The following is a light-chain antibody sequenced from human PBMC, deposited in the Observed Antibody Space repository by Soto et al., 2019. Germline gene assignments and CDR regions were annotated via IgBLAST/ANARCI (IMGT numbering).Light chain of an antibody. CDR3: QHYGSSPPLT. J-gene: IGKJ4*01. V-gene: IGKV3-20*01. CDR1: QSVSCTF. CDR2: GAS. Sequence: EFVLTQSPGTLSLSPGERATLSCRASQSVSCTFLAWYQQKPGQPPRLLIYGASTRGTGIPDRFSGSGSGTDFTLTISRLEPEDFAVYYCQHYGSSPPLTFGGGTKVEIK.